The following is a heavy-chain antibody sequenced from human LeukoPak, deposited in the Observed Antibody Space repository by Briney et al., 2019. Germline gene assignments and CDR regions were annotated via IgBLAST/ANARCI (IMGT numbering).Heavy chain of an antibody. CDR2: ISSNGGST. D-gene: IGHD6-13*01. CDR1: GFTFSSYA. Sequence: GGSLRLSCAASGFTFSSYAMHWVRQAPGKGLEYVSAISSNGGSTYYANSVKGRFTISRDNSKNTLYLQMGSPRAEDMAVYYCARGLAAAGTGYYFDYWGQGTLVTVSS. J-gene: IGHJ4*02. CDR3: ARGLAAAGTGYYFDY. V-gene: IGHV3-64*01.